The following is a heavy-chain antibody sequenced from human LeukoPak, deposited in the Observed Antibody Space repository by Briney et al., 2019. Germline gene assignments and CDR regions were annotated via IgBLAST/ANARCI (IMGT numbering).Heavy chain of an antibody. J-gene: IGHJ5*02. CDR3: ARDRLQLQS. Sequence: SETLSLTCTVSSYSISSDYYWGWTRQPPGKGLEWIGSIYHSGSTYYNPSLKSRVTISIDTSNNQFSLKLSSVTAADTAVYYCARDRLQLQSWGQGTLVTVSS. D-gene: IGHD1-1*01. CDR2: IYHSGST. CDR1: SYSISSDYY. V-gene: IGHV4-38-2*02.